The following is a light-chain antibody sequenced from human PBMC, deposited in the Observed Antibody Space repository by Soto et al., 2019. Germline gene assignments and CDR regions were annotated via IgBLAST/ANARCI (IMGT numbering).Light chain of an antibody. CDR2: KAS. J-gene: IGKJ1*01. Sequence: DIQMTQSPSTLSASVGDRVTITCRASQSISTWLAWYQQKPGKAPKLLIYKASSLQTGVPSRFSGSGSGTEFTLTISSLQADAFATYYCQRYNSYPWTFGQGTKVEI. V-gene: IGKV1-5*03. CDR1: QSISTW. CDR3: QRYNSYPWT.